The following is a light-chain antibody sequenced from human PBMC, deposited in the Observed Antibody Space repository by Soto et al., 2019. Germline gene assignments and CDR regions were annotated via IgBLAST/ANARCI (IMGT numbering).Light chain of an antibody. V-gene: IGKV3-20*01. Sequence: EIVLTQSPGTLSLSPGERATLSCRASQSVSGNYLAWYQQKPGQSPRLLIYGSSDRATGIPHRFSGSGSGTDFTLTITRVEPEDFAVYYCQPYGSSPPYTFGQGTKLEIK. CDR1: QSVSGNY. CDR2: GSS. CDR3: QPYGSSPPYT. J-gene: IGKJ2*01.